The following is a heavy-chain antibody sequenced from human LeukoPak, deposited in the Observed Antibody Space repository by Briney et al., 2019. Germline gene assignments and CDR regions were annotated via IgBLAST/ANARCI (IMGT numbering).Heavy chain of an antibody. CDR1: GGSISSSNW. J-gene: IGHJ4*02. D-gene: IGHD4-17*01. Sequence: SETLSLTCAVSGGSISSSNWWSWVRQPPGKGLEWIGEIYHSGSTNYNPSLKSRLTISVDKSKNQFSLKLSSVTAADTAVYYCARSYGDYGLGYYYFDYWGQGTLVTVSS. V-gene: IGHV4-4*02. CDR2: IYHSGST. CDR3: ARSYGDYGLGYYYFDY.